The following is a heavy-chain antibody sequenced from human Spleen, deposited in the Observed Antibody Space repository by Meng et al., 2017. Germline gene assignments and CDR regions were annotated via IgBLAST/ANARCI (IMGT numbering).Heavy chain of an antibody. CDR1: GGSFSTRDW. D-gene: IGHD1-14*01. Sequence: QVQVLGSGPGPVKASGTLPRTWAVSGGSFSTRDWWTWVRQPPGKGLEWIGEIYHSGRANYIPTLKSRVTISVDKSKNQFSLDLRSVIAADTAVYFCARNLVGSSLDYWGQGTLVTVSS. V-gene: IGHV4-4*02. CDR2: IYHSGRA. J-gene: IGHJ4*02. CDR3: ARNLVGSSLDY.